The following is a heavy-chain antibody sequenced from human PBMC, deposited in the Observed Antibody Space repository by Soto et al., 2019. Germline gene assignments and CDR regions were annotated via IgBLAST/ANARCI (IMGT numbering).Heavy chain of an antibody. V-gene: IGHV1-18*01. D-gene: IGHD1-26*01. J-gene: IGHJ6*02. CDR2: ISAYNGNT. CDR3: GRSVGLSYGMDV. CDR1: GSVFASFG. Sequence: SVKLSFSAPGSVFASFGISWVRQAPGQGLEWMGWISAYNGNTNYAQKLQGRVTMSTDTSTSTAYMELRSLRSDDTAVYYCGRSVGLSYGMDVWG.